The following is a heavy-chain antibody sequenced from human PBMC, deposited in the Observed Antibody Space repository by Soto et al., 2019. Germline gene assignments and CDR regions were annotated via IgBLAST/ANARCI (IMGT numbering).Heavy chain of an antibody. CDR3: ARRDCSGCGCYSGVRDVFDV. D-gene: IGHD2-15*01. J-gene: IGHJ3*01. Sequence: GESLKISCKGSGYIFTNYWIGWVRQMPGKGLEWMGIIYAGDSDTRYSPSFQGQVTISADRSISTAYLQWSSLKASDTAMYYCARRDCSGCGCYSGVRDVFDVWGQGTMVTVSS. CDR1: GYIFTNYW. V-gene: IGHV5-51*01. CDR2: IYAGDSDT.